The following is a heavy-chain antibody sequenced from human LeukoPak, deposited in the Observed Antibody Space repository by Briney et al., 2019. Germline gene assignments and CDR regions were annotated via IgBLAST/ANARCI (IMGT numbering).Heavy chain of an antibody. Sequence: GGSLRLSCAASGFIFNNFPMTWVRQAPGKGLEWVSAITGSGDTTYYADSVKGRFTISRDNSKNTLYLQRNSLRAEDTAIYYCAKDTAIQFLEPAFWGQGTLVNVSS. CDR2: ITGSGDTT. CDR3: AKDTAIQFLEPAF. D-gene: IGHD3-3*01. J-gene: IGHJ4*02. V-gene: IGHV3-23*01. CDR1: GFIFNNFP.